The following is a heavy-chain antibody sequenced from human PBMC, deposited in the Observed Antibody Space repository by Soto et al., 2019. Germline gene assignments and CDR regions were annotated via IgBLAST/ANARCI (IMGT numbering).Heavy chain of an antibody. V-gene: IGHV1-69*06. CDR2: VISASDSA. Sequence: QVQVVQSGAEVKKPGSSVKISCKASGRIFSSFPTSWVRQVPGQGLEWMGGVISASDSATYAPQFKGRVTITAVNSAGIGYLELTSLTSEDTAIYYCAKVGSRDGYSYVLDQWGPGTMVTVSS. J-gene: IGHJ1*01. D-gene: IGHD5-18*01. CDR3: AKVGSRDGYSYVLDQ. CDR1: GRIFSSFP.